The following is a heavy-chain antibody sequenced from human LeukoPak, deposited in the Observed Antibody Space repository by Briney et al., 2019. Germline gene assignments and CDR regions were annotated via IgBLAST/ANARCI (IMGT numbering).Heavy chain of an antibody. D-gene: IGHD3-22*01. CDR3: AKGRYYHDNSDAFEI. V-gene: IGHV3-74*01. CDR2: INSDGSTT. CDR1: GFTFSSYW. J-gene: IGHJ3*02. Sequence: PGGSLRLSCAASGFTFSSYWMHWVRQAPGKGLVWVSRINSDGSTTNYADSVKGRFTISRDNSKNTLYLQMNSLRAEDTAVYQCAKGRYYHDNSDAFEIWGQGTMVTVSS.